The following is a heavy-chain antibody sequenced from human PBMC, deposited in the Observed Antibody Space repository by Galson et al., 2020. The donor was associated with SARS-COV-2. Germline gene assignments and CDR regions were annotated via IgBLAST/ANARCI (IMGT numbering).Heavy chain of an antibody. Sequence: SETLSLTCTVSGGTISSYYWSWIRQPPGKGLEWIGYLYSSGSTNYNPSLKSRVTISVDTSKNQFSLKLSSVTAADTAVYYCAGAHASDFWSGYYDYWGQGTLVTVSS. CDR1: GGTISSYY. D-gene: IGHD3-3*01. CDR2: LYSSGST. CDR3: AGAHASDFWSGYYDY. V-gene: IGHV4-59*01. J-gene: IGHJ4*02.